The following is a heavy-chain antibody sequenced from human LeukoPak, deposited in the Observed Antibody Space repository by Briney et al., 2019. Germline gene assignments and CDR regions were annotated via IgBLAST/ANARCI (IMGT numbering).Heavy chain of an antibody. CDR2: IYYSGST. V-gene: IGHV4-30-4*01. Sequence: PSETLSLTCTVSGGSISSGDYYWSWIRQPPGKGLEWIGYIYYSGSTYYNPSLKSRVTISVDTSKNQFSLKLSPVTAADTAVYYCARERIRYCSGGSCYSGAIWLWGQGTLVTVSS. CDR1: GGSISSGDYY. CDR3: ARERIRYCSGGSCYSGAIWL. J-gene: IGHJ4*02. D-gene: IGHD2-15*01.